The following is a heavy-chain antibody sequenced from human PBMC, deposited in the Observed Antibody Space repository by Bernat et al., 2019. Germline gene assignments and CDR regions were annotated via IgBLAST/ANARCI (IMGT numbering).Heavy chain of an antibody. CDR2: VNGDGSST. CDR3: AKAEYSSSSRHFDY. J-gene: IGHJ4*01. Sequence: EVQLVESGGGLVQPGGSLRLSCAASGLTFSSFWMHWVRQAPGKGLVWVSRVNGDGSSTSYADSVKGPFTIARDNAKNTLYLQMNELRAEDTAVYYGAKAEYSSSSRHFDYWGQGTLVTVSS. D-gene: IGHD6-6*01. CDR1: GLTFSSFW. V-gene: IGHV3-74*01.